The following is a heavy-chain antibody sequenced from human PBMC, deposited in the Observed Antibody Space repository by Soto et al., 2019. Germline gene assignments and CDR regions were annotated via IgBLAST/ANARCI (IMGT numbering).Heavy chain of an antibody. Sequence: PGESLKISCKGSGYSFTSYWIGWVRQMPGKGLEWMGIIYPGDSDTRYSPSFQGQVTISADKSISTAYLQWSSLKASDTAMYYCARGRGSYYDSSGYLDAFDIWGQGTMVTVSS. V-gene: IGHV5-51*01. D-gene: IGHD3-22*01. CDR2: IYPGDSDT. J-gene: IGHJ3*02. CDR1: GYSFTSYW. CDR3: ARGRGSYYDSSGYLDAFDI.